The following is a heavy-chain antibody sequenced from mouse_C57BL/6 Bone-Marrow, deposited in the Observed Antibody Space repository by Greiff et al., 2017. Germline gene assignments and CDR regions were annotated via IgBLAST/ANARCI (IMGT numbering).Heavy chain of an antibody. CDR2: IDPANGNT. CDR3: ALIYYYGSSYGNYAMDY. J-gene: IGHJ4*01. CDR1: GFNSKNTY. V-gene: IGHV14-3*01. D-gene: IGHD1-1*01. Sequence: VQLQQSVAELVRPGASVKLSCTASGFNSKNTYMHWVKQRPEQGLEWIGRIDPANGNTKYAPKFQGKATITADTSSNTAYLQLSSLTSEDTAIYYCALIYYYGSSYGNYAMDYWGQGTSVTVSS.